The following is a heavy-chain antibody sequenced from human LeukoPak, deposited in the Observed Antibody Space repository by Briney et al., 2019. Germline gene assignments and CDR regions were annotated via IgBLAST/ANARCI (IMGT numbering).Heavy chain of an antibody. CDR3: ARFRTRYFDWFVREGKYYFDY. J-gene: IGHJ4*02. CDR1: GYTFTSYG. V-gene: IGHV1-18*01. Sequence: ASVKVSCKASGYTFTSYGISWVRQAPGQGLEWMGWISAYNGNTNYAQKLQGRVTMTTDTSTSTAYMELRSLRSDDTAVYYCARFRTRYFDWFVREGKYYFDYCSQQTPVTVHS. D-gene: IGHD3-9*01. CDR2: ISAYNGNT.